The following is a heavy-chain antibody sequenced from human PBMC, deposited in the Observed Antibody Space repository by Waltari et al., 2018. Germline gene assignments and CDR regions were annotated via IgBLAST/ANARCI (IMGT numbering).Heavy chain of an antibody. J-gene: IGHJ2*01. CDR1: ENSFTHFW. D-gene: IGHD7-27*01. CDR2: IYPGDSHT. Sequence: QLVQSGAEVKKSGESLRISCQGPENSFTHFWIAWVRQVPGQGLEWMGLIYPGDSHTRESPSCQGHVTMAADRSKNIAYLQWSGLRASDTAVYYCARRLTGDNYWYLDLWGRGTLVTVSS. CDR3: ARRLTGDNYWYLDL. V-gene: IGHV5-51*01.